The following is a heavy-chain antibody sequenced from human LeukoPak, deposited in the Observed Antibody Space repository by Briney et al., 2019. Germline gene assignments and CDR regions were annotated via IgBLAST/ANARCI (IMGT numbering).Heavy chain of an antibody. V-gene: IGHV3-11*01. CDR2: ISSSTTTI. Sequence: TGGSLRLSCAASGFTFSDYFMSWVRQAPGKGLEWVAYISSSTTTIRYAESVRGRFTISRDNAENSLYLHMNSLRAEDTAVYYCTRERNNDFDAFDLWGQGTLVTVSS. D-gene: IGHD1/OR15-1a*01. CDR3: TRERNNDFDAFDL. J-gene: IGHJ3*01. CDR1: GFTFSDYF.